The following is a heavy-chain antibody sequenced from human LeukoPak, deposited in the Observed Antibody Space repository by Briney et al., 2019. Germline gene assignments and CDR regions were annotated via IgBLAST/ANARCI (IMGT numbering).Heavy chain of an antibody. J-gene: IGHJ4*02. D-gene: IGHD1-1*01. Sequence: GGSLRLSCAASGFTFSSYWMSWVRQAPGKGLEWVANIKQDGSEKYYVDSVKGRFTISRDNAKNSLYLQMNSLRAEDTAVYYCAMGGGWNDVGFDYWGQGTLVTVSS. CDR1: GFTFSSYW. V-gene: IGHV3-7*01. CDR2: IKQDGSEK. CDR3: AMGGGWNDVGFDY.